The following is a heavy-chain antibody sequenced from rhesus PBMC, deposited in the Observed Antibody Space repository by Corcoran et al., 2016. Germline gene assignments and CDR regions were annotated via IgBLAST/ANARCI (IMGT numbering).Heavy chain of an antibody. CDR2: ISGSVGTT. D-gene: IGHD3-28*01. CDR3: ARIGYGSGYYPY. V-gene: IGHV4-160*01. CDR1: GGAISSNH. J-gene: IGHJ4*01. Sequence: QVQLQESGPGLVKPSETLSLTCAVSGGAISSNHWSWIRQPPGKGLEWIGRISGSVGTTDYDPSLKSRVTISTDTSRNQFSLKLSSVAAADTAVYYCARIGYGSGYYPYWGQGVLVTVSS.